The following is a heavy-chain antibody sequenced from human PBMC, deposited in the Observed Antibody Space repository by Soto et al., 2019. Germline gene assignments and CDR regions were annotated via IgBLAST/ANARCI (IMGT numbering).Heavy chain of an antibody. V-gene: IGHV6-1*01. Sequence: QIQLQQSGPGLVKPSQTLSLTCVISGDSVSTNSATWNWIRQSPSRGLEWLGRTYLRSKWYNEYAVSVKMRTTIRPDASNSLFALQLSSVAPEDTAVYFCARAAVAFDAFDLWGQVTVVTGS. CDR1: GDSVSTNSAT. CDR2: TYLRSKWYN. CDR3: ARAAVAFDAFDL. D-gene: IGHD2-15*01. J-gene: IGHJ3*01.